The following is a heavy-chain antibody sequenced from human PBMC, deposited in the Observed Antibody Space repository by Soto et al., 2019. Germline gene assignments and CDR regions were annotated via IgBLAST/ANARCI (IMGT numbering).Heavy chain of an antibody. V-gene: IGHV4-59*01. Sequence: SETLSLTCTVSGGSISSYYWSWIRQPPGKGLEWIGYIYYSGSTNYNPSLKSRVTISVDTSKNQFSLKLSSVTAADTAVYYCARVGQQLVLYYFDYWGQGTLVTVSS. CDR3: ARVGQQLVLYYFDY. J-gene: IGHJ4*02. D-gene: IGHD6-13*01. CDR2: IYYSGST. CDR1: GGSISSYY.